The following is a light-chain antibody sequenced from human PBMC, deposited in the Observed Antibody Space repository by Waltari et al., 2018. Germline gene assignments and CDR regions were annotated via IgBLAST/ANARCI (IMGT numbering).Light chain of an antibody. V-gene: IGKV1-39*01. CDR1: QTISSY. J-gene: IGKJ2*01. Sequence: DIQMTQSPSSLSASVGDSVTIPCRAGQTISSYLNWYQQKPGKAPRLVIYAASSLQSGVPSRFSGSGSGTDFALTISSLQPEDFASYYCQQTYTTPNTFGQGTKLEI. CDR2: AAS. CDR3: QQTYTTPNT.